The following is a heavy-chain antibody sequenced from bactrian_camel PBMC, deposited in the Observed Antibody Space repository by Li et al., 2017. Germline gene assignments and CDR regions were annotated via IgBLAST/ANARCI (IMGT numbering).Heavy chain of an antibody. CDR1: GLPYSQYC. CDR3: ATSTYGGACGRYF. D-gene: IGHD6*01. CDR2: IDSGGRT. V-gene: IGHV3S53*01. J-gene: IGHJ4*01. Sequence: VQLVESGGGSVQTGGSLRFSCAASGLPYSQYCMGWFRQAPGKEREGVAIIDSGGRTNYADSVKGRFTISEDKVKDTVYLQMSSLKPEDTALYVCATSTYGGACGRYFSGQGTQVTVS.